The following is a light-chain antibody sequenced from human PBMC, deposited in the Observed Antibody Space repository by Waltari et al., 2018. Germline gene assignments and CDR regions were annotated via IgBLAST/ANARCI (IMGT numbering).Light chain of an antibody. CDR3: SSYAGSVV. CDR2: GVN. Sequence: QSALTQPASVSGSRGQSITISCTGSSSDVGSYNVVSWYQHQPGKAPKLLIYGVNNRPSGVSNRFSGSKSGNTASLTISGLQAEDEADYYCSSYAGSVVFCGGTKLTVL. V-gene: IGLV2-23*02. CDR1: SSDVGSYNV. J-gene: IGLJ3*02.